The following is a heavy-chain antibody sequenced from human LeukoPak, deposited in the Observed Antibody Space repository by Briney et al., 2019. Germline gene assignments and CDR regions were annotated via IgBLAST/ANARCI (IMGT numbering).Heavy chain of an antibody. D-gene: IGHD6-13*01. J-gene: IGHJ6*04. Sequence: SVKVSCKASGGTFISYAISWVRQAPGQGREWMGGIIPIFGTANYAQKFQGRVTITADKSTSTAYMELSSLRSEDTAVYYCARWGSSWYRRMDVWGKGTTVTVSS. V-gene: IGHV1-69*06. CDR1: GGTFISYA. CDR2: IIPIFGTA. CDR3: ARWGSSWYRRMDV.